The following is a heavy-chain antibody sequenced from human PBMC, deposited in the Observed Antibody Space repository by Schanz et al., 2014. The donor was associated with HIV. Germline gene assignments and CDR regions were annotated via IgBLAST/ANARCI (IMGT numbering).Heavy chain of an antibody. D-gene: IGHD3-3*02. CDR2: LIPSFRLR. Sequence: QVQLVQSGAEVKKPGSSVKVSCKASGGTFSSFAISWGRQAPGQGLEWMGGLIPSFRLRTYAQKLQGRVTIDADESASTAYMELNSLRSDDTAVYYCAKSPIFGDVIFYGMDVWGQGTTVTVSS. CDR1: GGTFSSFA. J-gene: IGHJ6*02. CDR3: AKSPIFGDVIFYGMDV. V-gene: IGHV1-69*01.